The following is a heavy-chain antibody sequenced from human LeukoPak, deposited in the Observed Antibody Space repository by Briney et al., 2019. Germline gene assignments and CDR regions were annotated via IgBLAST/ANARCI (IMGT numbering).Heavy chain of an antibody. J-gene: IGHJ6*02. D-gene: IGHD3-10*01. CDR2: IYYSGST. CDR1: GGSISSSSYY. CDR3: ARVYGSGSWESYYYYYYGMDV. Sequence: SETLSLTCTVSGGSISSSSYYWGWIRQPPGKGLEWIGTIYYSGSTYYNPSLKSRVTISVDTSKNQFSLKLSSVTAADTAVYYCARVYGSGSWESYYYYYYGMDVWGQGTTVTVSS. V-gene: IGHV4-39*07.